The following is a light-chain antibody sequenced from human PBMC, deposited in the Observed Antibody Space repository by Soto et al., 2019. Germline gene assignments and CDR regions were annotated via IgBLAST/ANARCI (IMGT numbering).Light chain of an antibody. Sequence: LLMSQSPATLSLSTGERATLSCRASQSVSSNLACYQQKPGQAPRLLIYGASTRATGIPARFSGSGSGTEFTLTISSLQSEDFAVYYCQQYNNWPRAFGGGTKVDIK. V-gene: IGKV3D-15*01. CDR2: GAS. CDR1: QSVSSN. J-gene: IGKJ4*01. CDR3: QQYNNWPRA.